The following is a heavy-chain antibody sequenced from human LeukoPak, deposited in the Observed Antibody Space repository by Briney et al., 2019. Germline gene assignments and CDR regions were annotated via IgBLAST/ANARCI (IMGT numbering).Heavy chain of an antibody. Sequence: PGGSLRLSCAASGFTLSSHAMIWVRQAPGKGLEWVSSIGGGGVDTYYADSVKGRFTISRDNSKNTLYLQMNSLRVEDKAVYYFAKRPPTPGTTFDNWGRGTLVTVSS. D-gene: IGHD1-1*01. CDR3: AKRPPTPGTTFDN. V-gene: IGHV3-23*01. J-gene: IGHJ4*02. CDR2: IGGGGVDT. CDR1: GFTLSSHA.